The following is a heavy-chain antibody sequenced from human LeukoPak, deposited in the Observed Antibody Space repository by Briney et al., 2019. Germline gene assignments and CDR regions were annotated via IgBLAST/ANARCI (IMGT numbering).Heavy chain of an antibody. J-gene: IGHJ4*02. V-gene: IGHV3-66*01. CDR3: ARDRSIGPFDY. CDR2: IYSGGST. CDR1: GFTVSSNY. D-gene: IGHD2-21*01. Sequence: AGGSLRLSCAASGFTVSSNYMSWVRQAPGKGLEWVSVIYSGGSTYYADSVKGRFTISRDNSKNTLYLQMNSLRAEDTAVYYCARDRSIGPFDYWGQGTLVTVSS.